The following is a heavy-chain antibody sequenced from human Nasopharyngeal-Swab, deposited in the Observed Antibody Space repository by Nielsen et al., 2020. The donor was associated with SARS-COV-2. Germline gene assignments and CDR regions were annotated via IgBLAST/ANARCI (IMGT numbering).Heavy chain of an antibody. CDR1: DFPFTNYW. CDR3: ARASFGYTFPFDY. CDR2: INIEGGTT. Sequence: GGSLRLSCAASDFPFTNYWMHWVRQAPGKGLVWISRINIEGGTTFYADSVKGRFTISRDNAKNTLYLQMNSLRAEDTAVYYCARASFGYTFPFDYWGQGTLVTVSS. V-gene: IGHV3-74*01. J-gene: IGHJ4*02. D-gene: IGHD3-16*01.